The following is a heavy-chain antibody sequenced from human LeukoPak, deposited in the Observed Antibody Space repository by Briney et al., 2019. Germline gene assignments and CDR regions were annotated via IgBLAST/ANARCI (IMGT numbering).Heavy chain of an antibody. Sequence: RASVKVSCKASGYTFTGYYMHWVRQAPGQGLEWMGWINPNSGGTNYAQKFQGRVTISRDNAKNSLYLQMNSLRAEDTAVYYCASGTEQQPESYFDYWGQGTLVTVSS. CDR2: INPNSGGT. J-gene: IGHJ4*02. CDR3: ASGTEQQPESYFDY. V-gene: IGHV1-2*02. CDR1: GYTFTGYY. D-gene: IGHD6-13*01.